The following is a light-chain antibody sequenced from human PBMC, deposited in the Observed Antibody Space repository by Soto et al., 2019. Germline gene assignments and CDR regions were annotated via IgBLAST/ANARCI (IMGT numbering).Light chain of an antibody. V-gene: IGKV3-20*01. CDR2: GAS. CDR1: QSVSSSY. Sequence: EIVLTQSPGTLSLSPGERATLSCRASQSVSSSYLAWYQQKPGQAPRLIIYGASSRATGIPDRFSGSGSGTDFTLTISRLVPEDFAVYYCQQYGSSPRFTFGPGTKLDIK. J-gene: IGKJ3*01. CDR3: QQYGSSPRFT.